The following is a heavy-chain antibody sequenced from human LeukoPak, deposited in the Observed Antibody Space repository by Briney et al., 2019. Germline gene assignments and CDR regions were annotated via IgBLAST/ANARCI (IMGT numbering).Heavy chain of an antibody. CDR3: ARDTSPSRGPGPDSSAWFGGY. CDR2: IKKDGSEK. CDR1: GFTSSSYW. D-gene: IGHD6-19*01. Sequence: GGSLRLSCAASGFTSSSYWMSWVRQAPGKGLEWVANIKKDGSEKYYVDSVKGRFTISRDNAKNSLYLQMNSLRAEDTALFYCARDTSPSRGPGPDSSAWFGGYWGQGTLVTVSS. V-gene: IGHV3-7*01. J-gene: IGHJ4*02.